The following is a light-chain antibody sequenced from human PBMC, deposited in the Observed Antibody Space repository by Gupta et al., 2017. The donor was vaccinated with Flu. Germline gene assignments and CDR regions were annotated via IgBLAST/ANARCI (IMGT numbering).Light chain of an antibody. CDR1: SSNIGSNT. V-gene: IGLV1-44*01. CDR3: SAWDDSLNGYV. Sequence: QSVLTQPPSASGTPRQRVTISCSGSSSNIGSNTVTWYQQVPGTAPKRLMYSDNQWPSGVPDRFSGSKSGTSASLAISGLQSEDVSDYSCSAWDDSLNGYVFGTGTTVTVL. CDR2: SDN. J-gene: IGLJ1*01.